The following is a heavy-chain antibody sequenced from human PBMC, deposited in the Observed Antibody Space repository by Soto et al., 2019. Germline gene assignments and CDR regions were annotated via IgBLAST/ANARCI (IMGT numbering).Heavy chain of an antibody. Sequence: EVQLVESGGALVQPGGSLRLSCVASGFTFNNYWMHWVRQVPGRGPEWVSRVNREGTGTTYADSVKGLFTISRDNVKNMLFLQMNSLRLEDTVDYYCTRVGCDSGNYDYWGQGTQVTVSS. CDR3: TRVGCDSGNYDY. V-gene: IGHV3-74*03. D-gene: IGHD2-21*01. CDR2: VNREGTGT. CDR1: GFTFNNYW. J-gene: IGHJ4*02.